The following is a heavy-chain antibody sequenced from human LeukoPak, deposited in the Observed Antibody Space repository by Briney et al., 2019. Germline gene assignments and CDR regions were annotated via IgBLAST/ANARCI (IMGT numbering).Heavy chain of an antibody. CDR3: ATVESRYDSSGYYPL. V-gene: IGHV4-31*03. CDR1: GGSISSGGYY. J-gene: IGHJ4*02. Sequence: ASETLSLTCTVSGGSISSGGYYWSWIRQHPGKGREWMGNIYYSGSTYYNPSLKSRVTISVDTSKNQFSLKLSSVTAADTAVYYCATVESRYDSSGYYPLWGQGTLVTVSS. D-gene: IGHD3-22*01. CDR2: IYYSGST.